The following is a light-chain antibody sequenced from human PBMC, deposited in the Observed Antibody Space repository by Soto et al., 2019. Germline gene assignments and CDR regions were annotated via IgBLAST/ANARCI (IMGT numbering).Light chain of an antibody. CDR2: EVS. V-gene: IGLV2-14*01. Sequence: QSALTQPASVSGSPGQSITISCTGTSSDVGGYNYVSWDQQHPGKAPKLMIYEVSNRPSGVSNRFSGSKSGNTASLTISGRRAEGEADYYCSSYTSSSTLVFGGGTKLTVL. CDR3: SSYTSSSTLV. CDR1: SSDVGGYNY. J-gene: IGLJ2*01.